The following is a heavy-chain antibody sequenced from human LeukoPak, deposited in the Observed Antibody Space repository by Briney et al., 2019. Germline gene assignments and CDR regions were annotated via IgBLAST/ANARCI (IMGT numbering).Heavy chain of an antibody. V-gene: IGHV2-5*01. D-gene: IGHD2-2*01. J-gene: IGHJ1*01. Sequence: SGPTLVKPTQTLTLTCTFSGFSLSTSGVGVGWIRQPPGKALEWLALIYWNDDKRYSPSLKSRLTITKDTSKNQVVLTMTNMDPVDTATYYCAHAFIVVVPAAAARALYFQHWGQGTLVTVSS. CDR2: IYWNDDK. CDR3: AHAFIVVVPAAAARALYFQH. CDR1: GFSLSTSGVG.